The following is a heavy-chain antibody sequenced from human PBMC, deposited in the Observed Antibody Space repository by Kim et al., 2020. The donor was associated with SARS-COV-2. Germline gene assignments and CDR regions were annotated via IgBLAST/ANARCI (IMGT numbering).Heavy chain of an antibody. D-gene: IGHD7-27*01. V-gene: IGHV3-30-3*01. CDR2: ISYDGSNK. CDR3: ARGTGVDY. J-gene: IGHJ4*02. CDR1: GFTFSSYA. Sequence: GGSLRLSCAASGFTFSSYAMHWVRQAPGKGLEWGAVISYDGSNKYYADSVKGRFTISRDNSKNTLYLQMNSLRAEDTAVYYCARGTGVDYWGQGTLVTVSS.